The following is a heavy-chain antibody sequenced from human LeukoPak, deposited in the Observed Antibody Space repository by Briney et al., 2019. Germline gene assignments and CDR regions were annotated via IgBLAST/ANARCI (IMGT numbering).Heavy chain of an antibody. CDR2: INHSGSA. CDR3: ARARGDYYDSSGYYSAFDY. J-gene: IGHJ4*02. CDR1: GGPFSGYY. Sequence: PSETLSPTCALYGGPFSGYYWSSIRQPPGKGLEWIGEINHSGSANYNPSLKSRVTISVDMSKNQFSLKLSSVTAADTAVYYCARARGDYYDSSGYYSAFDYWGEGTLVTVSS. V-gene: IGHV4-34*01. D-gene: IGHD3-22*01.